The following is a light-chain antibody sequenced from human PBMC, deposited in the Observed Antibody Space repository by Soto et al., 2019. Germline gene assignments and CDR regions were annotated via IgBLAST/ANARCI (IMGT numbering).Light chain of an antibody. Sequence: QSALTQPASVSGSPGQSITISCTGTRSDVGGYNYVSWYQQHPGKAPKRMIYDVSNRPSGVSNRFSGSKSGNTASLTISGLQAEDESDYYCSSYTGSSTYVFGTGT. J-gene: IGLJ1*01. CDR2: DVS. V-gene: IGLV2-14*03. CDR3: SSYTGSSTYV. CDR1: RSDVGGYNY.